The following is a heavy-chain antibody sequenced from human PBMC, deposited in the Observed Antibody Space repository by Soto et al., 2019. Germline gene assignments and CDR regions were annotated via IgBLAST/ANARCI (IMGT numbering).Heavy chain of an antibody. J-gene: IGHJ4*02. CDR1: GGSISHYY. V-gene: IGHV4-59*08. CDR3: AGIAVSGTDY. CDR2: IYYSGNT. D-gene: IGHD6-19*01. Sequence: QVQLQESGPGLVKPSETLSLTCTVSGGSISHYYWSWIRQPPGKGLEWIGYIYYSGNTNYNPSLKRRVAISIDTSKNQFSLKLRSVTAADTAVYYCAGIAVSGTDYWGQGTLVTVSS.